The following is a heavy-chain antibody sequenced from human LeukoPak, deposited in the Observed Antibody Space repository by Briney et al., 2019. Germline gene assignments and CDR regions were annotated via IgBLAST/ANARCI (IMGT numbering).Heavy chain of an antibody. Sequence: GASVKVSCKASGYTFTSHGISWVRQAPGQGLEWMGWISGYNGQTEYSEKLQGRVTMTTDTSTSTAYMELRSLTFDDTAVYYCARDIAVSQFDYWGQGTLVTVSS. D-gene: IGHD1-14*01. CDR3: ARDIAVSQFDY. CDR2: ISGYNGQT. J-gene: IGHJ4*02. CDR1: GYTFTSHG. V-gene: IGHV1-18*01.